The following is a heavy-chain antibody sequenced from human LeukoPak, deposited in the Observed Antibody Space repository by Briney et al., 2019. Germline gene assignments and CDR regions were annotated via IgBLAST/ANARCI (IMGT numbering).Heavy chain of an antibody. D-gene: IGHD3-3*01. J-gene: IGHJ4*01. CDR2: IYYSGST. CDR1: GGSVSSGSYY. CDR3: ARGYYDFWSGYYGIEDY. Sequence: SSETLSLTCTVSGGSVSSGSYYWSWIRQPPGKGLEWIGYIYYSGSTNYNPSLKSRVTISVDTSKNQFSLKLSSVTAADTAVYYCARGYYDFWSGYYGIEDYWGQEPWSPSPQ. V-gene: IGHV4-61*01.